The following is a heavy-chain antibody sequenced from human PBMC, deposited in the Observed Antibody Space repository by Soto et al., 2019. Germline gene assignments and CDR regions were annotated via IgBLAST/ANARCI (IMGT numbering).Heavy chain of an antibody. J-gene: IGHJ4*02. CDR2: ISHRGTP. CDR1: GVSVSDTYW. V-gene: IGHV4-4*02. CDR3: ARHVGVPGTRGFDY. D-gene: IGHD6-13*01. Sequence: QVHLQESGPGLVEPSETLSLPCAVSGVSVSDTYWWSWVRQPPGKGLEWIGEISHRGTPHYNASLWSGVSMSTDTARNRISLSLMFVTAADSGSYFCARHVGVPGTRGFDYWGQGTLVTVSS.